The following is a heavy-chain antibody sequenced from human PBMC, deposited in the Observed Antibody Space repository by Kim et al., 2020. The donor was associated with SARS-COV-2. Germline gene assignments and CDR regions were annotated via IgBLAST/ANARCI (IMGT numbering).Heavy chain of an antibody. CDR3: ARHLRNWYFDL. J-gene: IGHJ2*01. Sequence: SHTPSLKGRVTISVDTSKKQFSLGLSSVTAADAAVYYCARHLRNWYFDLWGRGTLVTVSS. V-gene: IGHV4-39*01.